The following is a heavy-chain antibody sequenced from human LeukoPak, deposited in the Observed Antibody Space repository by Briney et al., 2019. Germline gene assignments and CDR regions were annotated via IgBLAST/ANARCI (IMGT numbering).Heavy chain of an antibody. V-gene: IGHV4-39*01. CDR3: ARHIRLSGSYSPHFDF. J-gene: IGHJ4*02. D-gene: IGHD1-26*01. CDR1: AGSISSSSYY. CDR2: MFYSGNT. Sequence: PSETLSLTCTVSAGSISSSSYYWGWIRQPPRKGPEGIGRMFYSGNTYSTPSLKSRVTISVDTSKNQFSLNLSSVKAVDTSVYYCARHIRLSGSYSPHFDFWGQGTLVTVSS.